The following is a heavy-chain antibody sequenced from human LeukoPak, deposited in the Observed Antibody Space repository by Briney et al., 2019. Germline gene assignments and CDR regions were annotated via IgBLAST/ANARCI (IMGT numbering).Heavy chain of an antibody. D-gene: IGHD2-2*01. CDR2: ISGSNSYI. J-gene: IGHJ4*02. Sequence: GGSLRLSCAASGFTFSSYNMNWVRQAPGKGLEWASSISGSNSYIYYADSVKGRFTISRDNAKNSLYLQTNSLRAEDTAVYYCARAGRYCSSTSCYDYWGQGTLVTVSS. CDR3: ARAGRYCSSTSCYDY. CDR1: GFTFSSYN. V-gene: IGHV3-21*01.